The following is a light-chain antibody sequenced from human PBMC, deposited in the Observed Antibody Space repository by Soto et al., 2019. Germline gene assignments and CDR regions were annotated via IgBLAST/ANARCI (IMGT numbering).Light chain of an antibody. CDR2: QVT. J-gene: IGLJ1*01. Sequence: QSALTQPPSASGSPGQSVTISCTGTSSDVGAYNFVSWYQQVPGKAPKLMIYQVTKRPSGVPDRFSGSKSGNMASLTVSGLQAEDEADYYCSSYAGSTAFYVFGTGTKVTVL. V-gene: IGLV2-8*01. CDR3: SSYAGSTAFYV. CDR1: SSDVGAYNF.